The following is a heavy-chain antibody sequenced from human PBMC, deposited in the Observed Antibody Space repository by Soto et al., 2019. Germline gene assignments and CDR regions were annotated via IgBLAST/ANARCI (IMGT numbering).Heavy chain of an antibody. CDR2: INTGNGNT. J-gene: IGHJ4*02. CDR3: ARDRRILTYFDWLNFDY. CDR1: GYTFTNNA. V-gene: IGHV1-3*04. Sequence: GASVQVSCKGSGYTFTNNAIHWVRQAPGQSPEWMGWINTGNGNTKYSHKFHGRVTITRDTSASTAYMDLSSLRSEDTAVYYCARDRRILTYFDWLNFDYWGQGTLVTVSS. D-gene: IGHD3-9*01.